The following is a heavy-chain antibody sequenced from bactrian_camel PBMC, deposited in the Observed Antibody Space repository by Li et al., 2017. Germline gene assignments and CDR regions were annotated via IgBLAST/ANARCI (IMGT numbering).Heavy chain of an antibody. V-gene: IGHV3S53*01. CDR3: AAPIGEYWVGEYLF. CDR1: GRYTIQNYC. Sequence: VQLVESGGDSVQVGGSLRLSCAASGRYTIQNYCMAWFRQVPGKEREGVAVIDSDGSTRYADIVKGRFTISRDNAKNTLYLQMNSLKLEDTAIYYCAAPIGEYWVGEYLFRGQGTQVTVS. CDR2: IDSDGST. J-gene: IGHJ4*01. D-gene: IGHD1*01.